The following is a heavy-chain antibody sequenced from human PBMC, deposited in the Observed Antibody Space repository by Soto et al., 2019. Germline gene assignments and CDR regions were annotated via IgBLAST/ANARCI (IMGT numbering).Heavy chain of an antibody. CDR2: ISSSSSYI. V-gene: IGHV3-21*01. Sequence: GSLRLSCAASGFTFSSYSMNWVRQAPGKGLEWVSSISSSSSYIYYADSVKGRFTISRDNAKNSLYLQMNSLRAEDTAVYYCARDTSGDYVELDYWGQGTLVTVSS. CDR1: GFTFSSYS. D-gene: IGHD4-17*01. CDR3: ARDTSGDYVELDY. J-gene: IGHJ4*02.